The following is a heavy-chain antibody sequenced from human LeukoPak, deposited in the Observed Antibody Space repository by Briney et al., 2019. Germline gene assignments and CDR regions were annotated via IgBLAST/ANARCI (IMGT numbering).Heavy chain of an antibody. CDR3: AKEVEQWLIRGLHS. V-gene: IGHV3-66*03. CDR2: IYSDNT. D-gene: IGHD6-19*01. CDR1: GFTVSSNS. J-gene: IGHJ4*02. Sequence: PGGSLRLSCTVSGFTVSSNSMSWVRQAPGKGLEWVSFIYSDNTHYSDSVKGRFTISRDNSMNTLFLQMDSLRVEDTAVYYCAKEVEQWLIRGLHSWGQGTLVTVSS.